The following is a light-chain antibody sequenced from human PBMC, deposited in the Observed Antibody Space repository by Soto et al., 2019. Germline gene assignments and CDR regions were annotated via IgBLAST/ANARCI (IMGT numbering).Light chain of an antibody. CDR3: QQYRGRPYT. J-gene: IGKJ2*01. V-gene: IGKV1-5*03. CDR2: RAS. CDR1: QSISPW. Sequence: DIQMTQSPSTLSAYVGERVTITCRASQSISPWLAWYQKKPGKAPNLLIYRASNLQTGVPSRFSGSGSGTEFTLTINSLQPDDFATYYCQQYRGRPYTLGQGTKLEIE.